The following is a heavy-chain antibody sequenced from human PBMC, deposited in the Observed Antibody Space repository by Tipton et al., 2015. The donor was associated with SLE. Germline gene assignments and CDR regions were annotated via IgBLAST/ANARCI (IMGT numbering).Heavy chain of an antibody. Sequence: TLSLTCSVYGDSLSGQYWSWIHQPPGKGLEWIGEVFRGGGTNYSPSLESRVTITVDMSKNQFSLRLISVTAADTAVYYCARAGGGDSNWFDPWGQGTLVTVSS. CDR1: GDSLSGQY. J-gene: IGHJ5*02. D-gene: IGHD2-21*01. CDR2: VFRGGGT. CDR3: ARAGGGDSNWFDP. V-gene: IGHV4-34*12.